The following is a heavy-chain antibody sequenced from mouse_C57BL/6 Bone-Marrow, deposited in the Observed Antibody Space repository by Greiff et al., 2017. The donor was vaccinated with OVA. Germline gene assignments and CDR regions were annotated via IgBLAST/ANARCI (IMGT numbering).Heavy chain of an antibody. CDR2: IYPSDSET. V-gene: IGHV1-61*01. D-gene: IGHD1-1*01. CDR3: ARFTTVAH. J-gene: IGHJ2*01. CDR1: GYTFTSYW. Sequence: VKLQQPGAELVRPGSSVKLSCKASGYTFTSYWMDWVKQRPGQGLEWIGNIYPSDSETHYNQKFKDKATLTVDKSSSTAYMQLSSLTSEDSAVYYCARFTTVAHWGQGTTLTVSS.